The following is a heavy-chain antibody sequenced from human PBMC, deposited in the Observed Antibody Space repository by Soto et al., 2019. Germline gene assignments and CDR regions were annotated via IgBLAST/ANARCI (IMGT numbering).Heavy chain of an antibody. CDR1: GGSVRSSSYY. Sequence: SETLSLTCTVAGGSVRSSSYYWGWIRQPPGKGLEWIGYIYHSGSTYYNPSLKSRVTISVDRSKNQFSLKLSSVTAADTAIYYCARVPDYWGQGTLVTVSS. J-gene: IGHJ4*02. CDR2: IYHSGST. V-gene: IGHV4-30-2*01. CDR3: ARVPDY.